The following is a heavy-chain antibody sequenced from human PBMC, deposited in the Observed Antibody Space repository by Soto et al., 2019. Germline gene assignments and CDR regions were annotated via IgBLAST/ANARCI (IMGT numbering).Heavy chain of an antibody. D-gene: IGHD3-3*01. CDR3: AREFAILFGVVMAYYYYGMDV. V-gene: IGHV1-69*13. J-gene: IGHJ6*02. CDR2: IIPIFGTA. Sequence: SVKVSCKASGGTFSSYAISWVRQAPGQGLEWMGRIIPIFGTANYAQKFQGRVTITADESTSTAYMELSSLRSEDTAVYYCAREFAILFGVVMAYYYYGMDVWGQGTTVTISS. CDR1: GGTFSSYA.